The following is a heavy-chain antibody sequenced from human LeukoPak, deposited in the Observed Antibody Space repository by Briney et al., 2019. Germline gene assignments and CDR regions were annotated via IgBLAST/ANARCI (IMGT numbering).Heavy chain of an antibody. CDR2: IYPGDSDT. CDR1: GYSFTTYW. V-gene: IGHV5-51*01. D-gene: IGHD2-15*01. CDR3: ARQRYCSGGSCYPDY. Sequence: GESLKISCEASGYSFTTYWIGWVRQMPGKGLEWMGIIYPGDSDTRYSPSFQGQVTISADKSISTAYLQWSSLKASDTAMYYCARQRYCSGGSCYPDYWGQGTLVTVSS. J-gene: IGHJ4*02.